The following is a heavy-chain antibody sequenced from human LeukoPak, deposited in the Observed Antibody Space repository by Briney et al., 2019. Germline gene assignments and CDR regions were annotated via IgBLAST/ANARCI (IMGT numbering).Heavy chain of an antibody. CDR1: GFTITSYV. CDR3: AKDARGGVVVAATVGY. D-gene: IGHD2-15*01. CDR2: ISGSGGST. Sequence: GGSLRLSCTASGFTITSYVTSWVRQAPGKGLEGVSAISGSGGSTYYADSVKGRFTISRDNSKNTLYLQMNSLRAEDTAVYYCAKDARGGVVVAATVGYWGQGTLVTVSS. J-gene: IGHJ4*02. V-gene: IGHV3-23*01.